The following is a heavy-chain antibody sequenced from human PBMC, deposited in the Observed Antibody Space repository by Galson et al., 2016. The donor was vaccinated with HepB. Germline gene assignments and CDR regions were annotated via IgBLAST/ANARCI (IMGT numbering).Heavy chain of an antibody. Sequence: SETLSLTCSVHGGTLSGYHWSWIRQPPGKGLECIGEINHGGTTNYIPSLKSRLTISVDTSTNQFSLKLTSVTAADTAVYYCARFGPGWGMFSSRRWFDPWGQGTLVTVSS. CDR1: GGTLSGYH. V-gene: IGHV4-34*01. J-gene: IGHJ5*02. CDR3: ARFGPGWGMFSSRRWFDP. CDR2: INHGGTT. D-gene: IGHD2-8*02.